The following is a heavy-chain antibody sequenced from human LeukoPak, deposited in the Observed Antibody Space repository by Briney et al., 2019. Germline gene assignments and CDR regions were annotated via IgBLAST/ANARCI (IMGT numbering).Heavy chain of an antibody. J-gene: IGHJ4*02. CDR3: ARVRGNYFDY. CDR2: IYHSGST. CDR1: GNSLSSGYY. V-gene: IGHV4-38-2*02. Sequence: PSEILSLTCTVSGNSLSSGYYWGWIRQPPGKGLEWIGSIYHSGSTYYNPSLKSRVTISVDTSKNYFSLKLSSVTAADTAVYYCARVRGNYFDYWGQGTLVTVSS.